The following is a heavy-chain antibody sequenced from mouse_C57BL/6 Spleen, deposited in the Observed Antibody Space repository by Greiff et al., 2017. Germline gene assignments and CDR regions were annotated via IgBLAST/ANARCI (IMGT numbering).Heavy chain of an antibody. CDR2: INYDGSST. V-gene: IGHV5-16*01. D-gene: IGHD2-4*01. CDR1: GFTFSDYY. J-gene: IGHJ1*03. Sequence: EVQLVESEGGLVQPGSSMKLSCTASGFTFSDYYMAWVRQVPEKGLEWVANINYDGSSTYYLDSLKSRFIISRDNAKNILYLQMSSLKSEDTATYYCARFYYDYGWYFDVWGTGTTVTVSS. CDR3: ARFYYDYGWYFDV.